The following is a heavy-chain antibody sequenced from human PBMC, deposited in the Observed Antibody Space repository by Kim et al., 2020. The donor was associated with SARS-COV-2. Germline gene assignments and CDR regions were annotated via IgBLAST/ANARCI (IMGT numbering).Heavy chain of an antibody. V-gene: IGHV3-15*01. CDR3: TTGPILGYWGSACYKADY. J-gene: IGHJ4*02. D-gene: IGHD2-21*02. Sequence: VKGRFTISRDDSKDTLYLQMNSLKNEDTAVYYCTTGPILGYWGSACYKADYWGQGTLVTVSS.